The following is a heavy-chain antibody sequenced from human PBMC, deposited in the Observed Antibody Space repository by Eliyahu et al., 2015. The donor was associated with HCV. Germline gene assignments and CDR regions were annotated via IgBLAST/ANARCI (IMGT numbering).Heavy chain of an antibody. J-gene: IGHJ6*03. Sequence: EVQLVESGGGVVQPGGSLRLSCAASGFTVSSNYMNWVRQAPGKGLEWVSVIYSGGSTDYADSVKGRFTISRDNSKNTLNLQMKSLRTEDTAVYYCARGAGDMDVWGKGTTVTVSS. CDR1: GFTVSSNY. CDR2: IYSGGST. V-gene: IGHV3-66*02. D-gene: IGHD6-19*01. CDR3: ARGAGDMDV.